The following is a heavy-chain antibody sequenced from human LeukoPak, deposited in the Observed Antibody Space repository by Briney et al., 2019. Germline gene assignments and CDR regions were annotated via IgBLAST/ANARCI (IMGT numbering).Heavy chain of an antibody. CDR1: GFTFSSYG. V-gene: IGHV3-30*02. Sequence: PGGSLRLSCAASGFTFSSYGMHWVRQAPGKGLEWVAFIRYDGSNKYYADSVKGRFTISRDNSKNTLYLQMNSLRAKDTAVYYCAKDTAAAASHWGQGTLVTVSS. D-gene: IGHD6-13*01. CDR2: IRYDGSNK. CDR3: AKDTAAAASH. J-gene: IGHJ4*02.